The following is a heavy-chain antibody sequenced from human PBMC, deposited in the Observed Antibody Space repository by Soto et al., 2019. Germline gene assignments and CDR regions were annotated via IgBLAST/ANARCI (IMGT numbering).Heavy chain of an antibody. D-gene: IGHD5-18*01. CDR3: ARAPVDTDYYYYMDV. CDR2: INHSGST. V-gene: IGHV4-34*01. Sequence: TSETLSLTCAVYGGSFSGYYWSWIRQPPGKGLEWIGEINHSGSTNYNPSLKSRVTISVDTSKNQFSLKLSSVTAADTAVYYCARAPVDTDYYYYMDVWGKGTTVTVSS. CDR1: GGSFSGYY. J-gene: IGHJ6*03.